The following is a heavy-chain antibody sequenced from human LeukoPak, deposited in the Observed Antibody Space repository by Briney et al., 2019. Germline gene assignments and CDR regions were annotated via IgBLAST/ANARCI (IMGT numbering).Heavy chain of an antibody. Sequence: GGSLRLSCAASGFTFSSYAMHWVRQAPGKGLEWGAVISYDGSNKYYADSVKGRFTISRDNSKNTLYLQMNSLRAEDTAVYYCARSFGGRGYNWNYGDYWGQGTLVTVS. CDR2: ISYDGSNK. V-gene: IGHV3-30-3*01. D-gene: IGHD1-7*01. CDR3: ARSFGGRGYNWNYGDY. J-gene: IGHJ4*02. CDR1: GFTFSSYA.